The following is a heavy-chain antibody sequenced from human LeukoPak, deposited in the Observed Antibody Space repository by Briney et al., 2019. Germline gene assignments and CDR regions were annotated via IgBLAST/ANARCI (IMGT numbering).Heavy chain of an antibody. Sequence: PGGSLRLSCAASGFTFSTYGMHWVRQAPGKGLEWVAVIWYDGSNKYYADSVKGRFTISRDNSKNTLYLQMNSLRAEDTAVYYCAKATSGTPYQFDYWGQGTLVTVSS. CDR2: IWYDGSNK. D-gene: IGHD3-10*01. J-gene: IGHJ4*02. CDR3: AKATSGTPYQFDY. CDR1: GFTFSTYG. V-gene: IGHV3-33*06.